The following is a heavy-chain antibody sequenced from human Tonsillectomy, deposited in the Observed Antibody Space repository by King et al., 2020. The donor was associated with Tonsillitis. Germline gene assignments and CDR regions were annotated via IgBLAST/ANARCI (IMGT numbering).Heavy chain of an antibody. CDR2: ITWDGGST. J-gene: IGHJ4*02. V-gene: IGHV3-43D*03. Sequence: VQLVESGGVVVQPGGSLRLSCAASGFTFDNYAMYWVRQAPGKGLEWISLITWDGGSTYYGDSVRGRFTISRDNTKKFLYLQMNSLRPEDTALYYCVKDMFAGSSSYLNFDYWGQGTLVTVAS. CDR3: VKDMFAGSSSYLNFDY. D-gene: IGHD6-6*01. CDR1: GFTFDNYA.